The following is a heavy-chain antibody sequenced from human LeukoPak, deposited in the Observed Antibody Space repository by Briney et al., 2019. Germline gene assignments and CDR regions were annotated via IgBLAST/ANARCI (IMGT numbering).Heavy chain of an antibody. CDR3: ARGLTSSPNDAFDI. CDR1: GGSISSYY. D-gene: IGHD3-16*01. Sequence: PSETLSLTCTVPGGSISSYYWSWIRQPPGKGLEGIGYIYYSGSTNYNPSLKSRVTISVDTSKNQFFLKLSSLTAADTAVYYCARGLTSSPNDAFDIWGQGTMVTVSS. J-gene: IGHJ3*02. CDR2: IYYSGST. V-gene: IGHV4-59*01.